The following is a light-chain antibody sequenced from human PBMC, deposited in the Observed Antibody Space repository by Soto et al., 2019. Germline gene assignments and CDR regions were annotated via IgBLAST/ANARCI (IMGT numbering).Light chain of an antibody. CDR3: QSYDSTLSARYV. CDR1: SSNIGTNT. Sequence: QSVLTQPPSASGTPGQRVSISCSGGSSNIGTNTVNWYQHLPGTAPKLLIFSNDERPSGVPDRFSGSKSGTSASLAITGLQAEDEGDYYCQSYDSTLSARYVFGTGTKVTVL. V-gene: IGLV1-44*01. CDR2: SND. J-gene: IGLJ1*01.